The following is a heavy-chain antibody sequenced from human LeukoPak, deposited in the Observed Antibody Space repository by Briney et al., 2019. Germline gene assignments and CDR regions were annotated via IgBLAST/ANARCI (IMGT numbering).Heavy chain of an antibody. D-gene: IGHD2-2*01. CDR2: IYYSGST. J-gene: IGHJ4*02. CDR1: GGSISSGGYY. Sequence: SGTLSLTCTVSGGSISSGGYYWSWIRQHPGKGLEWIGYIYYSGSTYYNPSLKSRVTISVDTSKNHFSLKLSSVTAADTAVYYCASVYCSSATCYFDYWGQGTLVTVSS. V-gene: IGHV4-30-4*08. CDR3: ASVYCSSATCYFDY.